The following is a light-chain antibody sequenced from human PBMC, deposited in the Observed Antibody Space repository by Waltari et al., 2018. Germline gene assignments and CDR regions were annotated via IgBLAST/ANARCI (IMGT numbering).Light chain of an antibody. J-gene: IGKJ3*01. V-gene: IGKV3-11*01. CDR1: QRVSSY. CDR3: QQRSNWPIFT. CDR2: DAS. Sequence: EIVLTQSPATLSLSPGERATLSCRASQRVSSYLAWYQQKPGQAPRLLIYDASNRATGIPARFSGSGSGTDFTLTISSLEPEDFAVYYCQQRSNWPIFTFGPGTKVDIK.